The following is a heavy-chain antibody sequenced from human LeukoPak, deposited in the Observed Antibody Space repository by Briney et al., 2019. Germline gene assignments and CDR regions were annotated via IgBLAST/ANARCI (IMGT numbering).Heavy chain of an antibody. CDR2: IGSAGDT. CDR3: ARGGHNFDF. V-gene: IGHV3-13*01. Sequence: GGSLRLSCAASGFTFSSYDMHWVRQTTGKGLEWVSVIGSAGDTYYQGSVKGRFIIARENAKNSLYLQMNSQRVEDTAVYYCARGGHNFDFWGQGTLVTVSS. CDR1: GFTFSSYD. J-gene: IGHJ4*02.